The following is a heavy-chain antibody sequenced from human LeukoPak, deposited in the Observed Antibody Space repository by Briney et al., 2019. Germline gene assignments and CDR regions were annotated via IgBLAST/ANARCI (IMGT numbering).Heavy chain of an antibody. J-gene: IGHJ4*02. CDR1: GYTSTSYG. D-gene: IGHD3-16*02. Sequence: ASVKVSCKASGYTSTSYGISWVRQAPGQGLEWMGWISAYNGNTNYAQKLQGRVTMTTDTSTSTAYMELRSLRSDDTAVYYCARTGRYDYVWGSYPRFDYWGQGTLVTVSS. V-gene: IGHV1-18*01. CDR3: ARTGRYDYVWGSYPRFDY. CDR2: ISAYNGNT.